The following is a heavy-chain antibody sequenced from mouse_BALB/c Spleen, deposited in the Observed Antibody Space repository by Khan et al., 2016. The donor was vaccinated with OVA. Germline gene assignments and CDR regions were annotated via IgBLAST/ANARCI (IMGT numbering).Heavy chain of an antibody. CDR3: ARRTSLYTMDY. J-gene: IGHJ4*01. CDR1: GYTFTSYT. CDR2: ITPSSYFT. V-gene: IGHV1-4*01. Sequence: QVQLQQSGAELARPGASVKMSCKASGYTFTSYTIHWINQRPGQGLEWIGYITPSSYFTNYNQKFNGKATLTADKSSSTAYMQLSSLTSEDTAVYYGARRTSLYTMDYWGQGTSVTVSA.